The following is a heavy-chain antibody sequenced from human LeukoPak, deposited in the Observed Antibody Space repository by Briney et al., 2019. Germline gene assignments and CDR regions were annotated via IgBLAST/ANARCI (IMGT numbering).Heavy chain of an antibody. CDR2: IYYSGST. D-gene: IGHD3-22*01. V-gene: IGHV4-59*01. Sequence: PLETLSLTCTVSGGSISSYYWSWIRQPPGKGLEWIGYIYYSGSTNYNPSLKSRVTISVDTSKNQFSLKLSSVTAADTAVYYCAREDFYDSGSNDYWGQGTLVTVSS. CDR1: GGSISSYY. J-gene: IGHJ4*02. CDR3: AREDFYDSGSNDY.